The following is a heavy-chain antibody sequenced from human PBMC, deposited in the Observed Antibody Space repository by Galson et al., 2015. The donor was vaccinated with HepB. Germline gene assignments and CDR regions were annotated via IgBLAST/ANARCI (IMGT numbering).Heavy chain of an antibody. Sequence: PLSLTCSVSGGSISRSNYYWGWIRQPPGKGLEWIGSIYYSGRLFYNPSLKSRVTISVDTSKNQFSLRLTSVTAADTAVYYCARQPYTGGWLYWFFDLWGRGTLVTVSS. CDR3: ARQPYTGGWLYWFFDL. CDR1: GGSISRSNYY. CDR2: IYYSGRL. V-gene: IGHV4-39*01. J-gene: IGHJ2*01. D-gene: IGHD6-19*01.